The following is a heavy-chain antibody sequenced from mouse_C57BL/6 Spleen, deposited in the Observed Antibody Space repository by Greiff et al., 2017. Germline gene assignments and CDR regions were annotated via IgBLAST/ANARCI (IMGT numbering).Heavy chain of an antibody. CDR1: GFTFSDYG. CDR3: ARGDGSSQVAD. Sequence: EVKLVESGGGLVKPGGSLKLSCAASGFTFSDYGMHWVRQAPEKGLEWVAYISSGSSTIYYADTVKGRFTISRDNAKNTLFLQMTSLRSEDTAMYYCARGDGSSQVADWGQGTLVTVSA. J-gene: IGHJ3*01. V-gene: IGHV5-17*01. CDR2: ISSGSSTI. D-gene: IGHD1-1*01.